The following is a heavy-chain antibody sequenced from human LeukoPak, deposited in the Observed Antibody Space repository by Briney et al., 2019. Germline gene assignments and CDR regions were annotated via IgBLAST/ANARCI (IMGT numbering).Heavy chain of an antibody. J-gene: IGHJ4*02. CDR1: GFTFSSYE. D-gene: IGHD5-24*01. Sequence: GGSLRLSCAASGFTFSSYEMNWVRQAPGKGLEGISYISSSGSDIYYADSVKGRFTISRDNVKNSLFLQMNSLRAEDTAVYYCARMAGNDYWGQGTLVIVSS. CDR2: ISSSGSDI. CDR3: ARMAGNDY. V-gene: IGHV3-48*03.